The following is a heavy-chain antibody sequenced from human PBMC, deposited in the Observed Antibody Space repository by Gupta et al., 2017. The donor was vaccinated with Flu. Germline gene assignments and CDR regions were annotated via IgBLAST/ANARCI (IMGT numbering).Heavy chain of an antibody. D-gene: IGHD1-26*01. CDR2: ISGSSDKT. CDR3: AKGASSYSGSYVDY. V-gene: IGHV3-23*01. J-gene: IGHJ4*02. Sequence: QAPGKGLEWVSVISGSSDKTYYADSVKGRFTISRDNSKNTLYLEMDSLRAEDTAVYYCAKGASSYSGSYVDYWGQGTLVTVSS.